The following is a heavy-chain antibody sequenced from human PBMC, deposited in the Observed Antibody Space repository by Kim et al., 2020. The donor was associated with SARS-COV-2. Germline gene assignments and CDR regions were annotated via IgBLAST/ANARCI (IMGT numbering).Heavy chain of an antibody. CDR1: GFTFGDYA. V-gene: IGHV3-9*01. Sequence: GGSLRLSCAASGFTFGDYAMHWVRQAPGKGLEWVSGISWNSGSIGYADSVKGRFTISRDNAKNSLYLQMNSLRAEDTALYYCAKAGRTDTDQHWFDPWGQGTLVTVSS. CDR2: ISWNSGSI. CDR3: AKAGRTDTDQHWFDP. J-gene: IGHJ5*02. D-gene: IGHD1-1*01.